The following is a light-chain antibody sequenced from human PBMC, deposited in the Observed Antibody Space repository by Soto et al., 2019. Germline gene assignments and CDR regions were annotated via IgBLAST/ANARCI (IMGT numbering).Light chain of an antibody. V-gene: IGKV3-11*01. J-gene: IGKJ3*01. CDR1: QSVSSY. CDR3: QQRSNWPPL. CDR2: DAS. Sequence: EIVLTQSPATLSLSPGERATLSCRASQSVSSYLAWYQQKPGQAPRLLIYDASTRATGIPARFSGSGSGTDFTLTISSLEPEDFLVYYCQQRSNWPPLFGPGTKVDIK.